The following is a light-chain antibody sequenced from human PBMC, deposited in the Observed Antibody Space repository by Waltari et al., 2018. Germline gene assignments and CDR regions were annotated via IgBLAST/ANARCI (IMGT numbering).Light chain of an antibody. CDR2: GKN. V-gene: IGLV3-19*01. Sequence: SSELTQDPAVSLALGHTARITCQGASLRSCYASWYQQKPGHAPVLVIYGKNNRPSGIPDRFSGSSSGNTASLTITGAQAEDEADYYCNSRDSSGNQVFGGGTKLTVL. CDR1: SLRSCY. CDR3: NSRDSSGNQV. J-gene: IGLJ3*02.